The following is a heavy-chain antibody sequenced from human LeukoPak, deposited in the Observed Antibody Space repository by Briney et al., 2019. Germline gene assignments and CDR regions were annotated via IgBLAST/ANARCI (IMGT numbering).Heavy chain of an antibody. D-gene: IGHD2-15*01. J-gene: IGHJ4*02. CDR3: ARLCGYCSGGSCPEYFDY. CDR2: IYYSGST. V-gene: IGHV4-39*01. CDR1: GFTFSSYW. Sequence: GSLRLSCAASGFTFSSYWMSWVRQPPGKGLEWIGSIYYSGSTYYNPSLKSRVTISVDTSKNQFSLKLSSVTAADTAVYYCARLCGYCSGGSCPEYFDYWGQGTLVTVSS.